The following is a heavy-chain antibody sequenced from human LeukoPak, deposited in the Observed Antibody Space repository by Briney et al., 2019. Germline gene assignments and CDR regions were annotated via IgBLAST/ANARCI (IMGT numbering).Heavy chain of an antibody. V-gene: IGHV3-48*03. CDR1: GFTLSSYE. D-gene: IGHD6-19*01. J-gene: IGHJ4*02. Sequence: PGGSLRISCVASGFTLSSYEMNWVRPAPGKGLEWVSYISRCGSTIYYADSVKGRLTISRDNPKNSLDLQMNSLRAEDTALYYCARVDEWLATDYRVEGTLPSVPP. CDR3: ARVDEWLATDY. CDR2: ISRCGSTI.